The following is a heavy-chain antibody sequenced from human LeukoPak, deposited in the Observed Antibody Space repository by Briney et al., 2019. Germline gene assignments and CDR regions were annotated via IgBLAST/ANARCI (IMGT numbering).Heavy chain of an antibody. V-gene: IGHV1-18*01. CDR1: GYTFTRYG. D-gene: IGHD1-7*01. Sequence: ASVKASCKASGYTFTRYGISWVRQAPGQGLQWLGWISASNGNTNYAQKFRDRVTMSTDTSTGTAYLDVRSLTSDDTVVYYCARDHSNWNYAPDFWGQGTLVIVSS. CDR3: ARDHSNWNYAPDF. CDR2: ISASNGNT. J-gene: IGHJ4*02.